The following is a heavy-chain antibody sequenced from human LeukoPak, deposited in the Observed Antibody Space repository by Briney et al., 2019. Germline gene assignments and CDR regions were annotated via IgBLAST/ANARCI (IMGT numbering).Heavy chain of an antibody. V-gene: IGHV3-66*03. J-gene: IGHJ5*01. D-gene: IGHD4-17*01. CDR2: IRDSGET. Sequence: PGGSLRLSCTVSGFLVNNYYMSWVRQAPGKGLERVSLIRDSGETFYADSVKGRFTISRDNSKNTMFLQMNRLTVEDTAVYFCARDRAVTQLWVEFDSWGQGTLVTVSS. CDR1: GFLVNNYY. CDR3: ARDRAVTQLWVEFDS.